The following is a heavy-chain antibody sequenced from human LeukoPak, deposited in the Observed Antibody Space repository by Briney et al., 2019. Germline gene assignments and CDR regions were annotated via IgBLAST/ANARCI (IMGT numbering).Heavy chain of an antibody. V-gene: IGHV4-34*01. CDR3: ARIDYGSDPNRYYFDY. CDR2: INHSGST. CDR1: GGSFSGYY. Sequence: KASETLSLTCAVYGGSFSGYYWSWIRQPPGKGLEWIGEINHSGSTNYNPSLKGRVTISVDTSKNQFSLKLSSVTAADTAVYYCARIDYGSDPNRYYFDYWGQGTLVTVSS. D-gene: IGHD3-10*01. J-gene: IGHJ4*02.